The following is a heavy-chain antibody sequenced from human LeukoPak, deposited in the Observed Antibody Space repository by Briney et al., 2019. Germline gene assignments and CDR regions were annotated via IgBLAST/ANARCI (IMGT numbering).Heavy chain of an antibody. V-gene: IGHV3-74*01. J-gene: IGHJ4*02. D-gene: IGHD3-16*01. CDR3: ATSVITRFDN. Sequence: GGSLRLSCAASGFIFTGNWIHWVRQAPGKGPVWVSRIYGDGYTNYADSVKGRFTISRDSGNNTMYLQMSSLRAEDTAVYYCATSVITRFDNWGQGTLVTVSS. CDR1: GFIFTGNW. CDR2: IYGDGYT.